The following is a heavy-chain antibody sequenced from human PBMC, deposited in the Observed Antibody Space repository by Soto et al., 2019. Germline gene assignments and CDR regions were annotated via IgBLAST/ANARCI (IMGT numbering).Heavy chain of an antibody. Sequence: QVQLVQSGAEVKKPGSSVKVSCKASGGTFRSYAISWVRQAPGQGLEWMGGIIPIFGTANYAQKLQGRVTITADESTRTAYKELSSLRYEDPAVYYCAREGDGFTDYRGQGTLVTVSS. CDR2: IIPIFGTA. D-gene: IGHD1-26*01. J-gene: IGHJ4*02. CDR1: GGTFRSYA. V-gene: IGHV1-69*12. CDR3: AREGDGFTDY.